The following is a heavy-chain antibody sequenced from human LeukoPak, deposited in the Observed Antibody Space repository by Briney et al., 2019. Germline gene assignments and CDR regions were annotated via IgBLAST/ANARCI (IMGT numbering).Heavy chain of an antibody. D-gene: IGHD6-13*01. CDR3: ARSMGGIAAVGHFDY. J-gene: IGHJ4*02. Sequence: SETLSLTCAVYGGSFSGYYWSWIRQPPGKGLEWIGEINHSGSTNYNPSLKSRVTISVDTSKNQFSLKLSSVTTADTAVYYCARSMGGIAAVGHFDYWGQGTLVTVSS. V-gene: IGHV4-34*01. CDR1: GGSFSGYY. CDR2: INHSGST.